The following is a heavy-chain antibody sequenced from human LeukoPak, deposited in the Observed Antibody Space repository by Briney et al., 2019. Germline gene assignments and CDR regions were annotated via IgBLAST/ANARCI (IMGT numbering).Heavy chain of an antibody. J-gene: IGHJ6*03. CDR1: GGSISSYY. D-gene: IGHD3-10*01. CDR2: IYYSGST. CDR3: ARVEEGYGSGRRENYYYYYIDV. Sequence: SETLSLTCTVSGGSISSYYWSWIRQRPGKGLEWIGYIYYSGSTNYNPALKSRVTISVDTSKNQFSLKLSSVTAADTAVYYCARVEEGYGSGRRENYYYYYIDVWGKGTTVTISS. V-gene: IGHV4-59*01.